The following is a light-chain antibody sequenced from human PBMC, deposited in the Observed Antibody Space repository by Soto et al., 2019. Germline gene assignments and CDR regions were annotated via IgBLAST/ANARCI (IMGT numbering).Light chain of an antibody. CDR3: QHYNSYSEA. J-gene: IGKJ1*01. V-gene: IGKV1-5*03. Sequence: DIQMTQSPSTLSGSVGDRVTITCRASQTISSWLAWYQQKPGKAPKLLIYKASTLKSGVPSRLIGSGSGTEFTLTISSLQPDNFATYYSQHYNSYSEAFGQGTKVELK. CDR2: KAS. CDR1: QTISSW.